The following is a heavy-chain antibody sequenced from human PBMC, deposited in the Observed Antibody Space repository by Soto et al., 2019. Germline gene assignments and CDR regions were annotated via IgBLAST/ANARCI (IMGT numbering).Heavy chain of an antibody. CDR2: ISGSGTNT. Sequence: EVQLSESGGGLVQPGGSLRLSCAASGFIFSSYAMTWVRQAPGRGLEWVSAISGSGTNTYYAGAVKGRFTISRDNSKNSLYLQMNSLRAEDTAVYYCARARGYSYGTNFDYWGQGTLVTVSS. V-gene: IGHV3-23*01. CDR1: GFIFSSYA. D-gene: IGHD5-18*01. CDR3: ARARGYSYGTNFDY. J-gene: IGHJ4*02.